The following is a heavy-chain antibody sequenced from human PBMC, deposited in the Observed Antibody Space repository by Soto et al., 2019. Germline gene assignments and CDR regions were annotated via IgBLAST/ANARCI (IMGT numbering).Heavy chain of an antibody. CDR1: SAPVSSSTYT. Sequence: PSETLSLTCTVSSAPVSSSTYTWGWIRQPPGKGLEWIGSIYYSGSTYYNPSLNSRVTVSVDTSKNQFSLKVTSVTAADTAVYYCARHTPAISISDHWGQGTLVTVSS. CDR3: ARHTPAISISDH. CDR2: IYYSGST. D-gene: IGHD2-15*01. V-gene: IGHV4-39*01. J-gene: IGHJ4*02.